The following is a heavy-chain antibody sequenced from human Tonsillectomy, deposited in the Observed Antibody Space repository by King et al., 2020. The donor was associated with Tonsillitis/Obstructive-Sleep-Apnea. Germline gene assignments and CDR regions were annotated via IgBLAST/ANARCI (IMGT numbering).Heavy chain of an antibody. V-gene: IGHV4-4*02. J-gene: IGHJ3*02. Sequence: VQLQESGPGLLKPSGTLSLTCAVSGGSINSTNWWSWVRQPPGKGLEWIGEIYHTGSANYNSSLRHRVTISVDKSKNQFSLKVYSVTAADTAAYSCARGYSGSGNAFDIWGQGTMVTVSS. D-gene: IGHD3-10*01. CDR3: ARGYSGSGNAFDI. CDR1: GGSINSTNW. CDR2: IYHTGSA.